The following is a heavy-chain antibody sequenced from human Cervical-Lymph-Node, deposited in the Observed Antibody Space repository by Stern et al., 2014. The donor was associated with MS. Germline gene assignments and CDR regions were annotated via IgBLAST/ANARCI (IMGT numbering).Heavy chain of an antibody. CDR2: ISGSSSNI. V-gene: IGHV3-48*01. J-gene: IGHJ3*01. CDR1: GFTFRSYG. CDR3: ARDDMPMYGDNDAFDV. D-gene: IGHD4-17*01. Sequence: EMQLVESGGGLVQPGGSLRLSCAASGFTFRSYGMNWVRQAPGKGLEGVAYISGSSSNIYYGDSFKGRFTISRDNAKNSLYLHMNSLRGEDTAVYYCARDDMPMYGDNDAFDVWGQGTVVTVSS.